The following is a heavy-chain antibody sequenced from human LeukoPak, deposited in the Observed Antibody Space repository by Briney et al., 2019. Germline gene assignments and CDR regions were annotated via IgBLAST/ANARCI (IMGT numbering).Heavy chain of an antibody. J-gene: IGHJ4*02. CDR2: IYHSGST. Sequence: SETLSLTCTVSGGSISSGGYYWSWIRQHPGKGLEWIGYIYHSGSTYYNPSLKSRVTISVDRSKNQFSLKLSSVTAADTAVYYCARIGSGYDLDFDYWGQGTLVTVSS. CDR1: GGSISSGGYY. D-gene: IGHD5-12*01. CDR3: ARIGSGYDLDFDY. V-gene: IGHV4-31*03.